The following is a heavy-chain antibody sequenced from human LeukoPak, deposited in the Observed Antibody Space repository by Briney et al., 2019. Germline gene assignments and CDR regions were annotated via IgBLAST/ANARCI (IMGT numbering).Heavy chain of an antibody. J-gene: IGHJ4*02. D-gene: IGHD3-22*01. Sequence: ASVKVSCKASGYTLTGYYMHWVRQAPGQGLEWMGWINPNSGGTNYAQKFQGRVTMTRDTSISTAYMELSRLRSDDTAVYYCASCRDYSSGCWFDYWGQGTLVTVSS. CDR2: INPNSGGT. CDR3: ASCRDYSSGCWFDY. V-gene: IGHV1-2*02. CDR1: GYTLTGYY.